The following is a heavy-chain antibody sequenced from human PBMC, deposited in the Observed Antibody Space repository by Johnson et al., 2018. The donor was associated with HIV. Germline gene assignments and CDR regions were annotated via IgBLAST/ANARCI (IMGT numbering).Heavy chain of an antibody. D-gene: IGHD1-26*01. CDR2: ISYDGSNK. CDR1: GFTFSSYG. Sequence: QMQLVESGGGLVQPGRSLRLSCAASGFTFSSYGMHWVRQAPGKGLEWVAVISYDGSNKYYADSVKGRFTISRDNSKNTLYLQMNSLRGEDTAVYYCAKVNLRYSVFTGAFDIWGQGTMVTVSS. J-gene: IGHJ3*02. CDR3: AKVNLRYSVFTGAFDI. V-gene: IGHV3-30*18.